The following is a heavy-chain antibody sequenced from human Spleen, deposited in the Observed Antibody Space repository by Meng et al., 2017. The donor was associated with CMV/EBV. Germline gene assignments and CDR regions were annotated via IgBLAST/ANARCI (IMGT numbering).Heavy chain of an antibody. J-gene: IGHJ5*02. Sequence: KVSCKAAGGTLSSFAISWVRQAPGQGLEWMGGIIPISGTTHYAQKFPGRVSITTDESTSTAYMELSSLRSEDTAVYYCASIWGGIVAPWGQGTLVTVSS. V-gene: IGHV1-69*05. CDR3: ASIWGGIVAP. D-gene: IGHD3-16*02. CDR2: IIPISGTT. CDR1: GGTLSSFA.